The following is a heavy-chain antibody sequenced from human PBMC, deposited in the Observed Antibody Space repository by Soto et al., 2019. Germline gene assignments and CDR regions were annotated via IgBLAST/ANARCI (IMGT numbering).Heavy chain of an antibody. CDR2: INHSGST. CDR1: GGSFSGYY. V-gene: IGHV4-34*01. Sequence: PSETLSLTCAVYGGSFSGYYWSWIRQPPGKGLEWIGEINHSGSTNYNPSLKSRVTISVDTSKNQFSLKLSSVTAADTAVYYCARTVTYYYYYMDVSGKGTTVTVSS. CDR3: ARTVTYYYYYMDV. D-gene: IGHD4-17*01. J-gene: IGHJ6*03.